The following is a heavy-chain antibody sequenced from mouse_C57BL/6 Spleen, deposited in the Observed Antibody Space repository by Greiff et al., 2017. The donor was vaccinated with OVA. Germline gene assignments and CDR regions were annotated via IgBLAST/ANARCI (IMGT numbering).Heavy chain of an antibody. CDR2: IDPEDGDT. CDR3: TTLYGNFSMDY. V-gene: IGHV14-1*01. D-gene: IGHD2-1*01. Sequence: VHVKQSGAELVRPGASVKLSCTASGFNIKDYYMHWVKQRPEQGLEWIGRIDPEDGDTEYAPKFQGKATMTADTSSNTAYLQLSSLTSEDTAVYYCTTLYGNFSMDYWGQGTSVTVSS. CDR1: GFNIKDYY. J-gene: IGHJ4*01.